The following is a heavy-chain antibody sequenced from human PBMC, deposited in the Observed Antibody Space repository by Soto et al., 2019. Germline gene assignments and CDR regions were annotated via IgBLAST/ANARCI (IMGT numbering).Heavy chain of an antibody. CDR2: IYYSGST. CDR1: GGFISSSSYY. D-gene: IGHD2-8*01. J-gene: IGHJ5*02. CDR3: ARHGGRGALRVWGWFDP. V-gene: IGHV4-39*01. Sequence: QLQLQESGPGLVKPSETLSLTCTVSGGFISSSSYYWGWIRQPPGKGLEWIGSIYYSGSTYYNPYLKRRVTISVDTSKKQFSLKLISVTAADTAVYYCARHGGRGALRVWGWFDPWGQGTLVTVSS.